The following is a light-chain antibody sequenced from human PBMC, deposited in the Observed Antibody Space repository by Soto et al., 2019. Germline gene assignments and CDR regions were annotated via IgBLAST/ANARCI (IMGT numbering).Light chain of an antibody. J-gene: IGKJ1*01. CDR3: QQYNSFWT. CDR2: DAS. CDR1: QRISSW. Sequence: DIQMTQSPSTLSASVGDRVTITCRASQRISSWLAWYQQKPGKAPKLLIYDASYLERGVPSRFSGSGSGTEFTLTISSLQPDDLATYYCQQYNSFWTFGQGNNVEI. V-gene: IGKV1-5*01.